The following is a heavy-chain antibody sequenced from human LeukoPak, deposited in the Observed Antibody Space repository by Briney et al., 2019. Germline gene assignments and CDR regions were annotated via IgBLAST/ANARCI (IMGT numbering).Heavy chain of an antibody. V-gene: IGHV4-34*01. CDR2: INHSGST. Sequence: SETLSLTCAVYGGSFSGYYWSWIRQPPGKGLEGIGEINHSGSTNYNPSLKSRVTISVDTSKNQFSLKLSSVTAADTAVYYCARGGVLWFGESHWFDSWGQGTLVTVSS. CDR3: ARGGVLWFGESHWFDS. D-gene: IGHD3-10*01. J-gene: IGHJ5*01. CDR1: GGSFSGYY.